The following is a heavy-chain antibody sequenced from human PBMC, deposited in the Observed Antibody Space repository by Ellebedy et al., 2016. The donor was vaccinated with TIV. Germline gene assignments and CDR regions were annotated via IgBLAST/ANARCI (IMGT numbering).Heavy chain of an antibody. D-gene: IGHD3-3*01. J-gene: IGHJ4*02. CDR1: GFTFSSYW. V-gene: IGHV3-23*01. CDR2: ISGSGGST. Sequence: GESLKISXAASGFTFSSYWMSWVRQAPGKGLEWVSAISGSGGSTYYADSVKGRFTISRDNAKNSLYLQMNSLRAEDTAVYYCARVEGSFDYWGQGTLVTVSS. CDR3: ARVEGSFDY.